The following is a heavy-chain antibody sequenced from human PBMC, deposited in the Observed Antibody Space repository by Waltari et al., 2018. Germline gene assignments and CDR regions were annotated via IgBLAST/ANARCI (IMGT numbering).Heavy chain of an antibody. V-gene: IGHV3-49*04. CDR1: GFTFGDYA. J-gene: IGHJ4*02. CDR2: IRSKAYGGTT. CDR3: TRKPLGGNPDY. Sequence: EVQLVESGGGLVQPGRSLRLSCTASGFTFGDYAMSWVRKAPGKGLEWVGFIRSKAYGGTTEYAASVKGRFTISRDDSKSIAYLQMNSLKTEDTAVYYCTRKPLGGNPDYWGQGTLVTVSS. D-gene: IGHD2-15*01.